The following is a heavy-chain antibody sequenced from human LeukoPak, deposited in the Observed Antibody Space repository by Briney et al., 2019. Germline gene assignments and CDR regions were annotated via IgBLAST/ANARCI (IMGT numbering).Heavy chain of an antibody. CDR2: ISSSSSYI. D-gene: IGHD3-3*01. J-gene: IGHJ6*03. CDR1: GFTFSSYS. V-gene: IGHV3-21*01. Sequence: KPGGSLRLSCAASGFTFSSYSMNWVRQAPGKGLEWVSSISSSSSYIYYADPVKGRFTIPRDNAKNSLYLQMNSLRAEDTAVYYCARERQVRFLEWLSNYMDVWGKGTTVTVSS. CDR3: ARERQVRFLEWLSNYMDV.